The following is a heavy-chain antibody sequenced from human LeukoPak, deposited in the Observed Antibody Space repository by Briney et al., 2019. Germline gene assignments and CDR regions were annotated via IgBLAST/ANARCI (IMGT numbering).Heavy chain of an antibody. Sequence: GGTLRLSCVGSGFTFSSYGMSWVRQAPGKGLEWVSAISGSGGSTYYADSVKGRFTISRDNSKNTLYLQMNSLRAEDTAVYYCAKDPRRSGSYWDYWGQGTLVTISS. V-gene: IGHV3-23*01. D-gene: IGHD1-26*01. CDR3: AKDPRRSGSYWDY. J-gene: IGHJ4*02. CDR1: GFTFSSYG. CDR2: ISGSGGST.